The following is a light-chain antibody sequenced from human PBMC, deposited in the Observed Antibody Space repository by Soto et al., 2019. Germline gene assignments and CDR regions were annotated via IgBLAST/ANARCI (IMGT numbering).Light chain of an antibody. CDR1: SSDVGGYNY. V-gene: IGLV2-11*01. CDR2: DVS. J-gene: IGLJ1*01. Sequence: QSALTQPRSVSGSPGQSVTISCTGTSSDVGGYNYVSWYQQHPGKAPKLMIYDVSKRPSGVPDRFSGSKSGNTASLTISGFQAEDEADYYCCSYAGSYTFSYVFXTGTKVTVL. CDR3: CSYAGSYTFSYV.